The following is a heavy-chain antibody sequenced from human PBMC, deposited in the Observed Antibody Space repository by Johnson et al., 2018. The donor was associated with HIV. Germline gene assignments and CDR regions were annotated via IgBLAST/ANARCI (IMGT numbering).Heavy chain of an antibody. Sequence: VQLVESGGGLIQPGGSLRLSCAASGFTVSSNYMSWVRQAPGKGLEWVSVIYSGGNTYYTDSVQGRFTISRDNSKNTLYLQMNSLRPEDTAVYYCARLPSGYSRDDLDIWGQGTMVTVSS. D-gene: IGHD5-18*01. J-gene: IGHJ3*02. CDR1: GFTVSSNY. CDR2: IYSGGNT. V-gene: IGHV3-66*02. CDR3: ARLPSGYSRDDLDI.